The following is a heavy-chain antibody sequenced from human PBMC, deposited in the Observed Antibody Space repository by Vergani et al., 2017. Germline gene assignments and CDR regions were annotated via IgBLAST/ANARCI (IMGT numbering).Heavy chain of an antibody. J-gene: IGHJ6*02. CDR2: ISGSGGST. Sequence: EVQLLESGGGLVQPGGSLRLSCAASGFTFSSYAMSWVRQAPGKGLEWVSAISGSGGSTYYADSVKGRFTISRDNSKNTLYLQMNSLRAEDTAVYYCAKYGSSNLYYDYGMDVWGQGTTVTVSS. V-gene: IGHV3-23*01. CDR3: AKYGSSNLYYDYGMDV. D-gene: IGHD6-13*01. CDR1: GFTFSSYA.